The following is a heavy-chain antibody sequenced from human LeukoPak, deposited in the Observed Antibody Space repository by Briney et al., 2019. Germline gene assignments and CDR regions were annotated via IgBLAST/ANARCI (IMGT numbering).Heavy chain of an antibody. V-gene: IGHV3-74*01. D-gene: IGHD1-26*01. CDR3: ARAFGGSYYDGIDY. J-gene: IGHJ4*02. CDR2: INSDGSST. Sequence: TGGSLRLSCAASGFTFSDYRMHWVRQAPGKGLVWVSRINSDGSSTNYADSVKGRFTISRDNAKNTLYLQMNSLSAEDTAVYYCARAFGGSYYDGIDYWGQGTLVTVSS. CDR1: GFTFSDYR.